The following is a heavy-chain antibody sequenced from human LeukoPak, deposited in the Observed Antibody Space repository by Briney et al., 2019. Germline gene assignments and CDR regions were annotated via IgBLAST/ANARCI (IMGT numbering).Heavy chain of an antibody. CDR1: GYTFTNYY. J-gene: IGHJ4*02. CDR2: ISPGDGGA. V-gene: IGHV1-46*01. D-gene: IGHD6-19*01. Sequence: ASVKVSCKASGYTFTNYYMHWLRQAPGQGLERMGIISPGDGGATYAQNFQGRVTMTRDTSTSTVYMELSSLRSVDTAVYYCARVGDSSGWFFDYWGQGTLVTVSS. CDR3: ARVGDSSGWFFDY.